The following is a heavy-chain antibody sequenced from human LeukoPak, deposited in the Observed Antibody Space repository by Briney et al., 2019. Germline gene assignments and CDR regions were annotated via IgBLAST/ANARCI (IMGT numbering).Heavy chain of an antibody. CDR1: GYTFTGYY. CDR3: ARDPGIAVAGTYGGYYYYYYMDV. CDR2: INPNSGGP. Sequence: ASVKVSCKASGYTFTGYYMHWVRQAPGQGLEWMGRINPNSGGPNYAQKFRGRVTMTRDTSISTAYMELSRLRSDDTAVYYCARDPGIAVAGTYGGYYYYYYMDVWGKGTTVTVSS. V-gene: IGHV1-2*06. D-gene: IGHD6-19*01. J-gene: IGHJ6*03.